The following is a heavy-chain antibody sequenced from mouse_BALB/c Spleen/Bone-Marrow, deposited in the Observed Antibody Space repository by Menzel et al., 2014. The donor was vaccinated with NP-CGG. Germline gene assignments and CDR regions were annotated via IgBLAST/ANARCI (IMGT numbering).Heavy chain of an antibody. Sequence: EVQRVESGGGLVQPGGSLRLSCATSGFTFTDYYMSWVRQPPGKALEWLGFIRNKANGYTTDYSASVKGRFTISRDNSRSILYLQMNTLRAEDSATYYCARDMCDGLRWYFDVWGAGTTVTVSS. D-gene: IGHD2-3*01. CDR1: GFTFTDYY. V-gene: IGHV7-3*02. J-gene: IGHJ1*01. CDR3: ARDMCDGLRWYFDV. CDR2: IRNKANGYTT.